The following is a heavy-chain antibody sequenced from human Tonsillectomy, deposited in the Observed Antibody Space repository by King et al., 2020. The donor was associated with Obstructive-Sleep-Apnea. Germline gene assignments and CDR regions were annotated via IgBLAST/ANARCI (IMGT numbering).Heavy chain of an antibody. CDR3: ARLVLGIAAWFDP. J-gene: IGHJ5*02. CDR2: IDWDDDK. D-gene: IGHD6-13*01. V-gene: IGHV2-70*01. Sequence: VTLKESGPALVKPTQTLTLTCTFSGVSLSTSGMCVSGIRQPPGKALEWLALIDWDDDKYYSTSLRTRLTISKDTSKNQVVIKMTNMDPVDTATYYCARLVLGIAAWFDPWGQGTLVTVSS. CDR1: GVSLSTSGMC.